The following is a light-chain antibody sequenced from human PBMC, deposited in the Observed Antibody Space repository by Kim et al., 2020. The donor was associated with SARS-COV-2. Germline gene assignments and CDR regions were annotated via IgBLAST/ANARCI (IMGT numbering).Light chain of an antibody. Sequence: QTVVTQEPSFSVSPGGTVTLTCGLSSGSVSTSYYPSWYQQTPGLTPRTLIYDTNIRSSGVPDRFSRYLLGNKASLTTTGAQEDDYSYYYCVLYMGTGIWVFGGGTQLTVL. CDR2: DTN. CDR3: VLYMGTGIWV. V-gene: IGLV8-61*01. J-gene: IGLJ3*02. CDR1: SGSVSTSYY.